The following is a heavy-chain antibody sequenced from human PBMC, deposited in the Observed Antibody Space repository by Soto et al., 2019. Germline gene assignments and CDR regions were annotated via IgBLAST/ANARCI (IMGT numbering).Heavy chain of an antibody. CDR1: GFSLSTSGVG. J-gene: IGHJ6*03. CDR3: AHTLRFLEWPPGSSCYYYLDV. Sequence: QITLKESGPTLVKPTQTLTLTCTSSGFSLSTSGVGVGWIRQPPGKALEWIALIYWDDDKRYSPSLKSRLTNTKDPSKNQVVLTMTHMDPVDTATYYCAHTLRFLEWPPGSSCYYYLDVWGKGTTVTVSS. D-gene: IGHD3-3*01. CDR2: IYWDDDK. V-gene: IGHV2-5*02.